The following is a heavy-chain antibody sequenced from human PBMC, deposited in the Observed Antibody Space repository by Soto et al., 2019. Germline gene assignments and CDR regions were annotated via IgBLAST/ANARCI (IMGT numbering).Heavy chain of an antibody. CDR2: IKSKTDGGTT. J-gene: IGHJ4*02. Sequence: EVQLVESGGGLVKPGGSLRLSCAASGFTFSNAWMSWVRQAPGKGLEWVGRIKSKTDGGTTDYAAPVKGRFTISRDDSKNTLYLQMNSLKTEDTAVYYCTTDIGWVTTVDYWGQGTLVTVSS. CDR3: TTDIGWVTTVDY. D-gene: IGHD4-17*01. V-gene: IGHV3-15*01. CDR1: GFTFSNAW.